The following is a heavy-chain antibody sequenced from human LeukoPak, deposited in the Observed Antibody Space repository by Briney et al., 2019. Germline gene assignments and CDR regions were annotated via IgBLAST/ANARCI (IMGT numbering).Heavy chain of an antibody. CDR2: ISSSSSYI. V-gene: IGHV3-21*04. Sequence: GGSLRLSCAASGFTFSSYSMNWVRQAPGKGLEWVSSISSSSSYIYYADSVKGRFTISRDNAKNSLYLQMNSLRAEDTALYYCAKDKGYSYELDYWGQGTLVTVSS. J-gene: IGHJ4*02. CDR3: AKDKGYSYELDY. CDR1: GFTFSSYS. D-gene: IGHD5-18*01.